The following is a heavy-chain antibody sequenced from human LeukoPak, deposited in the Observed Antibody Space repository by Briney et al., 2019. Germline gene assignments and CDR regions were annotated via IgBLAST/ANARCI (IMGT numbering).Heavy chain of an antibody. J-gene: IGHJ4*02. Sequence: GASVKVSCKASGYTFTGYYMHWVRQAPGQGLEWMGWINPNSGGTNYAQKLQGRVTMTRDMSTSTVYMELSSLRSEDTAVYYCARDDGAIAVAGTFVYWGQGTLVTVSS. CDR3: ARDDGAIAVAGTFVY. V-gene: IGHV1-2*02. CDR2: INPNSGGT. CDR1: GYTFTGYY. D-gene: IGHD6-19*01.